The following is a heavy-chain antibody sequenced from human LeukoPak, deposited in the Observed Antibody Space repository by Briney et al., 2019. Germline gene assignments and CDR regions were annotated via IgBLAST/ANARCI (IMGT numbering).Heavy chain of an antibody. J-gene: IGHJ6*04. V-gene: IGHV1-8*01. CDR1: GYTFTSYD. D-gene: IGHD2-2*01. CDR3: ARGGYCSSTSCSYYYGMDV. Sequence: ASVKVSCKASGYTFTSYDINWVRQATGQGLEWMGWMNPNSGDTGYAQKFQGRVTMTRNTSISTAYMELSSLRSEDTAVYYCARGGYCSSTSCSYYYGMDVWGKGTTVTVSS. CDR2: MNPNSGDT.